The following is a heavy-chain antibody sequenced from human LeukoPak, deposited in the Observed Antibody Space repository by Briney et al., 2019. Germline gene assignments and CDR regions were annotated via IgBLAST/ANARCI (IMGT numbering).Heavy chain of an antibody. D-gene: IGHD3-22*01. Sequence: ASVKVSCKASGYTLTDYYMHWVRQAPGQGLEWMGRINPNSGGTNYAQKFQGRVTMTRDTSISTVYMELSRLRSDDTAVYYCARDPGPYYYDSSGGPDYWGQGTLVTVSS. J-gene: IGHJ4*02. CDR2: INPNSGGT. V-gene: IGHV1-2*06. CDR3: ARDPGPYYYDSSGGPDY. CDR1: GYTLTDYY.